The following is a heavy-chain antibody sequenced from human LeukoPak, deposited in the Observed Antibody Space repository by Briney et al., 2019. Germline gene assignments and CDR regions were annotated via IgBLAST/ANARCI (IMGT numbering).Heavy chain of an antibody. D-gene: IGHD3-9*01. CDR1: GLKFSDAW. J-gene: IGHJ4*02. Sequence: GGSLRLSCAVSGLKFSDAWMSWVRQAPGKGLEWVGRIKSKRGGGTTEFAAPVNGRFTISRDDSKNMAYLEMNSLKTEDTAVYYCTHESQFAWLFFFFDFWGQGTRVTVSS. CDR3: THESQFAWLFFFFDF. CDR2: IKSKRGGGTT. V-gene: IGHV3-15*01.